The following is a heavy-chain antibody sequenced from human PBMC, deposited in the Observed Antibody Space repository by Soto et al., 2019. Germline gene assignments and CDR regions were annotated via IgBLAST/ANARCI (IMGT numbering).Heavy chain of an antibody. D-gene: IGHD3-16*02. V-gene: IGHV4-59*01. Sequence: SETLSLTCTVFGGSIDDYYWSWIRQSPGKGLEWIGHISDRGTTDYNPSLKSRVTISVDRSKKQFSLKVTAVTAADTAVYYCARDRWTARANWFDPWGQGTLVTVSS. J-gene: IGHJ5*02. CDR2: ISDRGTT. CDR3: ARDRWTARANWFDP. CDR1: GGSIDDYY.